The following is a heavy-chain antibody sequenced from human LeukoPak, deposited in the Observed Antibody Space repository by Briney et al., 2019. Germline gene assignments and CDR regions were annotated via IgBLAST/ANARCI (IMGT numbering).Heavy chain of an antibody. CDR2: IYYSGST. CDR3: ARGSAGTVRYNWFDP. D-gene: IGHD6-19*01. V-gene: IGHV4-59*01. J-gene: IGHJ5*02. Sequence: PSETLSLTCTVSGGSISSYYWSWIRQPPGKGLEWIGYIYYSGSTNYNPSLKSRVTISVDTSKNQFSLKLSSVTAADTAVYYCARGSAGTVRYNWFDPWGQGTLVTVSS. CDR1: GGSISSYY.